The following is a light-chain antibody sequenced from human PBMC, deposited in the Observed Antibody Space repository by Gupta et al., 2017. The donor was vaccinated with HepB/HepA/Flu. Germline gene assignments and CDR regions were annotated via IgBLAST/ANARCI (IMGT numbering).Light chain of an antibody. CDR2: RNN. J-gene: IGLJ3*02. Sequence: SVLTQPPSASETPGQRVTISCSGSSTNIGSNYVSWYQQLPGTAPKLLIYRNNQRPSGGTDRVSGSKSGTSAALAISGLRAEEEADYYCAAWEDSRSGLWVFGGGTKLTVL. CDR1: STNIGSNY. CDR3: AAWEDSRSGLWV. V-gene: IGLV1-47*01.